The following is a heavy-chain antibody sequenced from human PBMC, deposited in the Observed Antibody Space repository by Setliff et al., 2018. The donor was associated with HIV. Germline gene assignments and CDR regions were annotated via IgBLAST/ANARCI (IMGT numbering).Heavy chain of an antibody. CDR3: ARVGDSYGMDDAFDI. Sequence: ASVKVSCKASGYTFTNSFMRWVRQAPGQGLEWMGIINPSDGATTYAGNFQDRVTMTSGTSTSTVYMELSSLRSEDTAVYYCARVGDSYGMDDAFDIWGQGTMVTVSS. V-gene: IGHV1-46*01. CDR1: GYTFTNSF. D-gene: IGHD5-18*01. J-gene: IGHJ3*02. CDR2: INPSDGAT.